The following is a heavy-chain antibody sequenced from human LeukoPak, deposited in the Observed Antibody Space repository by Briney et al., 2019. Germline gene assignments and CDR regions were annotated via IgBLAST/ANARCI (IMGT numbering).Heavy chain of an antibody. CDR3: ARDLGQYYDASDNWFDP. CDR2: INSDGINT. CDR1: GFTFSTYG. Sequence: GGSLRLSCAASGFTFSTYGMHWVRQAPGKGLVWVSRINSDGINTSYADSVKGRFTISRDNAKNTLNLQMNSLRAEDTAVYYCARDLGQYYDASDNWFDPWGQGTLVTVSS. V-gene: IGHV3-74*01. D-gene: IGHD3-22*01. J-gene: IGHJ5*02.